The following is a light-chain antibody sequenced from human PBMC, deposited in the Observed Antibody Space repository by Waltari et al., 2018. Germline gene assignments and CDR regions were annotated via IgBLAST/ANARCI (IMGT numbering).Light chain of an antibody. V-gene: IGLV2-11*01. CDR2: GVT. Sequence: QSALTQPRSVSGSPGQSVTISCTGTSSHVGGYDYVSWYQQQSAKAPKLIIFGVTERPSGVPDRFSGSKSGNTASLTISGLQSEDEADYYCCSYAGSYTEVFGTGTTVTVL. CDR3: CSYAGSYTEV. CDR1: SSHVGGYDY. J-gene: IGLJ1*01.